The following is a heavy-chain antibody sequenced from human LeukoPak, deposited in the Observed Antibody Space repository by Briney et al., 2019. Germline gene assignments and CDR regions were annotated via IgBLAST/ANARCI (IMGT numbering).Heavy chain of an antibody. CDR2: IGGSTGNT. V-gene: IGHV3-23*01. D-gene: IGHD1-26*01. CDR1: GFTFNNYA. J-gene: IGHJ3*02. CDR3: AKALSRELPPDAFDI. Sequence: GGSLRLSCAASGFTFNNYAMTWVRQAPGKGLEWVSVIGGSTGNTYYADSVKGRFTISRDNSKNTLYLQMNSLRAEDTAVYYCAKALSRELPPDAFDIWGQGTMVTVSS.